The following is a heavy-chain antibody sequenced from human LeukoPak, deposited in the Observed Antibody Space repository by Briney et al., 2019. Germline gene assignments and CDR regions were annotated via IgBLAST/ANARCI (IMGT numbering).Heavy chain of an antibody. J-gene: IGHJ4*02. D-gene: IGHD6-19*01. CDR3: ARAIAVAGTGGYY. CDR1: GFTFSSYD. Sequence: GSLRLSCAASGFTFSSYDMQWVRQAPGKGLEWVAVISYDGSNKYYADSVKGRFTISRDNAKNTLYLQMHSLRAEDTAVYYCARAIAVAGTGGYYWGQGALVTVSS. CDR2: ISYDGSNK. V-gene: IGHV3-30*03.